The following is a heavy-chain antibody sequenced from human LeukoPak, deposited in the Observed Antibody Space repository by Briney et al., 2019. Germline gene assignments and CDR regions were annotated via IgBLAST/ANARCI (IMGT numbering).Heavy chain of an antibody. V-gene: IGHV4-34*01. CDR3: ARGQGTSFDY. CDR2: INHSGST. J-gene: IGHJ4*02. Sequence: AGGSLRLSCAASGFTFTSYSMNWVRQPPGKGLEWIGEINHSGSTNYNPSLKSRVTISVDTSKNQFSLKLSSVTAADTAVYYCARGQGTSFDYWGQGTLVTVSS. D-gene: IGHD1-1*01. CDR1: GFTFTSYS.